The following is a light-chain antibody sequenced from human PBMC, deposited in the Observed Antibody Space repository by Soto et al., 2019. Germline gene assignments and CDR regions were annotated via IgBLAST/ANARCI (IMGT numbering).Light chain of an antibody. J-gene: IGKJ1*01. CDR2: GAS. V-gene: IGKV3-20*01. CDR3: QQYGSSPPTT. CDR1: QSVSSSY. Sequence: EIVLTQSPGTLSLSPGERATLSCRASQSVSSSYLAWYQQKPGQAPRLLIYGASSRATGIPDRFSGSGSGTDFNLTISRLEPEDFAVYYCQQYGSSPPTTFGQGTKVEIK.